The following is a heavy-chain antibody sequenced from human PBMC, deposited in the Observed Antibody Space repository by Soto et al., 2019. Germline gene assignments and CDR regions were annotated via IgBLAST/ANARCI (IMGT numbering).Heavy chain of an antibody. CDR3: AHDVVVVAATPAEYFQH. J-gene: IGHJ1*01. D-gene: IGHD2-15*01. V-gene: IGHV2-5*02. CDR2: IYWVDDK. CDR1: GFSLSTSGVG. Sequence: QITLKESGPPLVKPTQTLTLTCTFSGFSLSTSGVGVGWIRQPPGKALEWLALIYWVDDKRYSPSLKSRRTITNDTSKNQVVLTRSNRDPVDTATYYCAHDVVVVAATPAEYFQHWGQGTLVTVSS.